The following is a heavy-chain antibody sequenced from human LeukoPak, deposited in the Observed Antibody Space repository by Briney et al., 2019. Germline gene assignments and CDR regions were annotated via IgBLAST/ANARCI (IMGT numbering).Heavy chain of an antibody. Sequence: GGSLRLSCGASGITFSSYSMNWVRQAPGKGLEWASYISSSGSTKYYADSVKGRFTISRDNARNSLYLQMNSLRAEDTAAYFCARGGLSIMGYWGQGTLVTVSS. V-gene: IGHV3-48*01. CDR3: ARGGLSIMGY. J-gene: IGHJ4*02. CDR1: GITFSSYS. D-gene: IGHD2/OR15-2a*01. CDR2: ISSSGSTK.